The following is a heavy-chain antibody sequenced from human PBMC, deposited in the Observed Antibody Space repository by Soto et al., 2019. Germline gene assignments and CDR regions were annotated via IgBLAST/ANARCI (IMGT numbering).Heavy chain of an antibody. Sequence: QVQLVQSGAEVKKPGSSVKVSCKASGGTFSSYTISWVRQAPGQGLEWMGRIIPILGIANYAQKFQGRVTITADKSTSTAYMELSSLRSEDTAVYYCAREGVIAVASSEFDYWGQGTLVTVSS. V-gene: IGHV1-69*08. J-gene: IGHJ4*02. D-gene: IGHD6-19*01. CDR1: GGTFSSYT. CDR2: IIPILGIA. CDR3: AREGVIAVASSEFDY.